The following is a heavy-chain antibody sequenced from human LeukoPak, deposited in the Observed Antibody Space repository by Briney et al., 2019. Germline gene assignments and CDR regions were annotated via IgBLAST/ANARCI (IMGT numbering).Heavy chain of an antibody. V-gene: IGHV4-59*01. CDR1: GGSISSYY. D-gene: IGHD3-22*01. CDR2: IYYSGST. J-gene: IGHJ4*02. CDR3: ARMRDSRGYSPDY. Sequence: SETLSLTCTVSGGSISSYYWSWIRQPPGKGLERIGYIYYSGSTNYNPSLKSRVTISLETSKNQFSLMLSSVTVEYTAVYYCARMRDSRGYSPDYWGQGTLVTVSS.